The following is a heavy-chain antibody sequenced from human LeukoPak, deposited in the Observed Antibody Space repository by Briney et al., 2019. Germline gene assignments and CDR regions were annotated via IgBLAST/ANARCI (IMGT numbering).Heavy chain of an antibody. V-gene: IGHV1-2*02. D-gene: IGHD2-15*01. CDR2: INPNSGGT. Sequence: ASVKLSCKASGYTFTGYYMHWVRQAPGQGLEWMGWINPNSGGTNYAQKFQGRVTMTRDTSISTAYMELSRLRSDDTAVYYCARQECSGGSCSKWRPYYFDYWGQGTLVTVSS. CDR3: ARQECSGGSCSKWRPYYFDY. J-gene: IGHJ4*02. CDR1: GYTFTGYY.